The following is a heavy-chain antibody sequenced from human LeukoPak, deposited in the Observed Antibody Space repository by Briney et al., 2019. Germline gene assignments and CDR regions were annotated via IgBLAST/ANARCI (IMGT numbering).Heavy chain of an antibody. D-gene: IGHD3-9*01. CDR2: ISSSSGYI. CDR3: ARVPYYDILTGYSDY. Sequence: GGSLRLSCAASGFTFSSYSMHWVCQAPGKGLEWVSFISSSSGYIYYADSVKGRFTISRDNAKNSLYLQMNSLRAEDTAVYYCARVPYYDILTGYSDYWGQGTLVTVSS. V-gene: IGHV3-21*01. J-gene: IGHJ4*02. CDR1: GFTFSSYS.